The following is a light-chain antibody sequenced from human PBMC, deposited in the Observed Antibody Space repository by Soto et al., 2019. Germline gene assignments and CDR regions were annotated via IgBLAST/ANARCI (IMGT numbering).Light chain of an antibody. Sequence: DIQLTQSPSTLSASVGDRVTITCRASQRIDRYLAWYQQKPGKAPKLLVYDASTLEGGLPSRFSGSGSATEFILTISSLQPDDFATYYCQQYKDDAWTFGQGTRVEIK. CDR2: DAS. V-gene: IGKV1-5*01. CDR3: QQYKDDAWT. CDR1: QRIDRY. J-gene: IGKJ1*01.